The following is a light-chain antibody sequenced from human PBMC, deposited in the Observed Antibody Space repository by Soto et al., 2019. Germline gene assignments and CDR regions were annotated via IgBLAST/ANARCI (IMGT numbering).Light chain of an antibody. CDR2: EAT. Sequence: QSALTQPGSVSGSPGQSITISCTGTSSDVGAYNYVSWYQQHPGKAPKLMIYEATNRPSGVSTRFSGSKSGNTASLTISGLQAEDEADYYCCSFTSGNTAYVFGTGTKLTVL. CDR1: SSDVGAYNY. J-gene: IGLJ1*01. CDR3: CSFTSGNTAYV. V-gene: IGLV2-14*01.